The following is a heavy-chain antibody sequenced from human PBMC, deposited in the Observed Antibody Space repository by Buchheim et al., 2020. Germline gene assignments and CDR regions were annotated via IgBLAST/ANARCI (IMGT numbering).Heavy chain of an antibody. D-gene: IGHD3-22*01. CDR1: GFTFSSYW. V-gene: IGHV3-7*01. Sequence: EVQLVESGGGLVQPGGSLRLSCAASGFTFSSYWMSWVRQAPGKGLEWVANIKQDGSEKYYVDSVKGRFTISRDNAKNSLYLQMNSLRAEDTAVYYCARSKLPHSGGLYYYDSSGYSPFDYWGQGTL. CDR3: ARSKLPHSGGLYYYDSSGYSPFDY. CDR2: IKQDGSEK. J-gene: IGHJ4*02.